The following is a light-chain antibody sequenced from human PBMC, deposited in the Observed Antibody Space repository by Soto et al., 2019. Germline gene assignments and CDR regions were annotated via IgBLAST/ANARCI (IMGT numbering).Light chain of an antibody. CDR3: SSYTSSNTLVV. CDR2: DVS. CDR1: SSDVGGYDY. J-gene: IGLJ2*01. Sequence: QSVLTQPASVSGSPGQSITISCTGTSSDVGGYDYVSWYQQHPGKAPKLMIYDVSNRPSGVSNRFSGSKSGNTASLTISGLQAEDEADYYCSSYTSSNTLVVFGGGTQLTGL. V-gene: IGLV2-14*03.